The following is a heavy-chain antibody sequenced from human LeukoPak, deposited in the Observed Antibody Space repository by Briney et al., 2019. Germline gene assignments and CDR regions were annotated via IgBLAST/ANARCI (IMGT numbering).Heavy chain of an antibody. V-gene: IGHV3-64*01. CDR1: GFTFSSYA. J-gene: IGHJ4*02. CDR2: ISSNGGST. D-gene: IGHD3-22*01. Sequence: PGGSLRLSCAASGFTFSSYAMHWVRQAPGKGMEYVSAISSNGGSTYYANSVKGRFTNTRDNSKNALYLQMGGLRAEDMAVYYCARDYYDSSSYCPSPLDYWGQGTLVTVSS. CDR3: ARDYYDSSSYCPSPLDY.